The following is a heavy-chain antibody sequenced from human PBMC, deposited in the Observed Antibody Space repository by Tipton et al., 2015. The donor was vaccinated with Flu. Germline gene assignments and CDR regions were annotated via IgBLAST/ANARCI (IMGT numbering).Heavy chain of an antibody. CDR2: IRSSGSTI. CDR3: ARGFIRLCDY. J-gene: IGHJ4*02. V-gene: IGHV3-48*03. CDR1: GFTFSSYE. D-gene: IGHD3-16*01. Sequence: SLRLSCAASGFTFSSYEMNWVRQAPGKGLEWVSCIRSSGSTIYYADSVKGRFTISRDNAKNSLYLQMNSLRAEDTAIYYCARGFIRLCDYWGQGTLVTVSS.